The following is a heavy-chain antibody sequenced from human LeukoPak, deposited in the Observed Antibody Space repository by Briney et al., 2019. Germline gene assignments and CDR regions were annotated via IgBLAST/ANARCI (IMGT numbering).Heavy chain of an antibody. CDR2: IYYSGST. CDR3: AGSGGSRLDY. V-gene: IGHV4-59*12. D-gene: IGHD2-15*01. Sequence: SETLSLTCTVSGGSISSYYWSWVRQPPGKGLEWIGHIYYSGSTNYNPSLKSRVTISVDTSKNQFSLKLSSVTAADTAVYYCAGSGGSRLDYWGQGTLVTVSS. CDR1: GGSISSYY. J-gene: IGHJ4*02.